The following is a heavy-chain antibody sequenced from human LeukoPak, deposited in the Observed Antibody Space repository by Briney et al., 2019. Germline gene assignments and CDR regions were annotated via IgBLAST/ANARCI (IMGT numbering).Heavy chain of an antibody. D-gene: IGHD1-1*01. CDR3: ARVTSWNDGG. V-gene: IGHV1-69*13. CDR2: IIPIFGTA. Sequence: ASVKVSCKTSGYTFTNYDINWVRQAPGQGLEWMGGIIPIFGTANYAQKFQGRVTITADESTSTAYMELSSLRSEDTAVYYCARVTSWNDGGWGQGTLVTVSS. CDR1: GYTFTNYD. J-gene: IGHJ4*02.